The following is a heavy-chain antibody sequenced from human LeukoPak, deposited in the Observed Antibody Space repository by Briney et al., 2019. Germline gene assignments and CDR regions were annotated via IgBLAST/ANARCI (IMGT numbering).Heavy chain of an antibody. CDR2: IYSSGST. D-gene: IGHD1-26*01. J-gene: IGHJ4*02. V-gene: IGHV4-4*07. Sequence: PSETLSLTCTVPDGSISSYYWSWIRQPAGKGLEWIGRIYSSGSTNYNPSLKSRVTMSVDTSKNQFSLKLSSVTAADTAVYYCARVSGSPLDFDYWGQGTLVTVSS. CDR3: ARVSGSPLDFDY. CDR1: DGSISSYY.